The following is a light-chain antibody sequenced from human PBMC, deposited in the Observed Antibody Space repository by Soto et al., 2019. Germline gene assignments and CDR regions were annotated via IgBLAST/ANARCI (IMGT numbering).Light chain of an antibody. V-gene: IGKV3-20*01. Sequence: EIVLTQSPGTLSLSPVERATLSFRASQSVSSSYLAWYQQKPGQAPRLLIYGASSRATGIPDRFSGSGSGTDFTLTISRLEPEDFAVYYCQQYGSSPMYTFGQGTRLEI. CDR1: QSVSSSY. CDR2: GAS. CDR3: QQYGSSPMYT. J-gene: IGKJ5*01.